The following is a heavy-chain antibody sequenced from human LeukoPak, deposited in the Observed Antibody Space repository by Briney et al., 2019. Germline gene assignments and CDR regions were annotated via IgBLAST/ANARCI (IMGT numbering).Heavy chain of an antibody. V-gene: IGHV3-23*01. CDR1: GFTFSNYD. CDR3: AKAMVTAYYFDY. Sequence: GGSLRLSCAASGFTFSNYDMSWVRQAPGKGLEWVSVISGSGGSTYYADSVKGRFTISRDNSKNTLYLQMNSLRAEDTAVYYCAKAMVTAYYFDYWGQGTLVTVSS. J-gene: IGHJ4*02. D-gene: IGHD2-21*02. CDR2: ISGSGGST.